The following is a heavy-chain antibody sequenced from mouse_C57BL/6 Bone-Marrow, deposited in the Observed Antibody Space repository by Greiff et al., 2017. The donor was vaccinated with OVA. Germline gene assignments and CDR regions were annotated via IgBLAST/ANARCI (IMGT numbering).Heavy chain of an antibody. D-gene: IGHD1-1*01. Sequence: QVQLQQPGAELVMPGASVKLSCKASGYTFTSYWMHWVKQRPGQGLEWIGEIDPSDSYTNYNQKFKGKSTLTVDKSSSTAYMQLSSLTSEDSAVYYCAREGDYYGSSHDYWGQGTTLTVSS. V-gene: IGHV1-69*01. J-gene: IGHJ2*01. CDR3: AREGDYYGSSHDY. CDR1: GYTFTSYW. CDR2: IDPSDSYT.